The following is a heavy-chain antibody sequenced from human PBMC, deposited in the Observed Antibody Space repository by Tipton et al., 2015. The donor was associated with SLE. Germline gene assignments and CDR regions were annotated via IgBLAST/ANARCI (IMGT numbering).Heavy chain of an antibody. CDR2: MKYDGSVI. V-gene: IGHV3-74*01. Sequence: SLRLSCAASGFTFSAYWMHWVRQAPGKGLVWVSRMKYDGSVISYADSVKGRFTISRDNARSTLYLQMNSLRAEDTALYYCAKVSHIVVVSGAFDIWGQGTMVTVSS. CDR3: AKVSHIVVVSGAFDI. J-gene: IGHJ3*02. CDR1: GFTFSAYW. D-gene: IGHD2-21*01.